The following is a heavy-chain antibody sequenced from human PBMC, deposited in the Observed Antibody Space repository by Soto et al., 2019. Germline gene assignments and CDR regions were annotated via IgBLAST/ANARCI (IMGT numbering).Heavy chain of an antibody. CDR3: VKDDGGYPSTAPH. D-gene: IGHD3-22*01. V-gene: IGHV3-23*01. CDR2: ISGSGDRT. Sequence: EVQLLESGGGLVQPGGSLRLSCAASGITISNYPMSWVRQAPGKGLDWVSGISGSGDRTYYAYAAKGRFTISKDISRNSESLQLDSLGVEDTAVYFCVKDDGGYPSTAPHWGQGTLGTVSS. J-gene: IGHJ1*01. CDR1: GITISNYP.